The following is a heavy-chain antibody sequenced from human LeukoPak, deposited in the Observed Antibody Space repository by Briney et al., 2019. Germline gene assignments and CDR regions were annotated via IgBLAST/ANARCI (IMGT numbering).Heavy chain of an antibody. V-gene: IGHV3-30*02. CDR2: IHFDGSNR. J-gene: IGHJ4*02. CDR3: AKDRGDFPHYFDY. Sequence: GGSLRLSCAASEFTFSTYGMHWVRQAPGKGLEWVAYIHFDGSNRHYIDSMKGRFTISRDNSENTLYLQMNSLRPEDTAVYYCAKDRGDFPHYFDYWGQGTLVTVSS. CDR1: EFTFSTYG. D-gene: IGHD3-10*01.